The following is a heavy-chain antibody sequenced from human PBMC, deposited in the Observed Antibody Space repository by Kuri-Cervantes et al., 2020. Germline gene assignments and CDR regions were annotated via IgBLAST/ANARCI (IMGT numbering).Heavy chain of an antibody. V-gene: IGHV3-30*03. Sequence: GESLKISCAASGFTFSSYNIHWVRQAPGKGLEWVGVISDDGSNKYYADSVKGRFTISRDNSKNTLDLQMNGLRAEDTAVYYCATAGDEQWLVSKYWGQGTLVTVSS. D-gene: IGHD6-19*01. CDR3: ATAGDEQWLVSKY. CDR1: GFTFSSYN. CDR2: ISDDGSNK. J-gene: IGHJ4*02.